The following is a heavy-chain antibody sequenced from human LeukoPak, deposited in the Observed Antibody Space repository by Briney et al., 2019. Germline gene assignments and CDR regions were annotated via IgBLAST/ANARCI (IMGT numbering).Heavy chain of an antibody. D-gene: IGHD1-26*01. V-gene: IGHV1-2*02. Sequence: ASVKVSCKASGYTFTGYYMHWVRQAPGQGLEWMGWINPNSGGTNYAQKFQGRVTMTRDTSISTAYMELSRLRSDDTAVYYCARGSLVGATRFFDYWGQGTLVTVSS. CDR1: GYTFTGYY. CDR3: ARGSLVGATRFFDY. J-gene: IGHJ4*02. CDR2: INPNSGGT.